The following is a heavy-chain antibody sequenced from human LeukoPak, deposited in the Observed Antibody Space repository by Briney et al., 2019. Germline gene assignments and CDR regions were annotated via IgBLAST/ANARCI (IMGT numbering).Heavy chain of an antibody. CDR1: GFTFSDYY. D-gene: IGHD1-26*01. V-gene: IGHV3-11*05. CDR2: ISKSGDNA. Sequence: GVSLRLSCAASGFTFSDYYMIWIRQAPGKGLEWVSYISKSGDNANYADSVKGRFTISRDNAKNSLYLQINSLRAEDTAVYYCARVRQSGSPLDYWGQGTLVTVSS. CDR3: ARVRQSGSPLDY. J-gene: IGHJ4*02.